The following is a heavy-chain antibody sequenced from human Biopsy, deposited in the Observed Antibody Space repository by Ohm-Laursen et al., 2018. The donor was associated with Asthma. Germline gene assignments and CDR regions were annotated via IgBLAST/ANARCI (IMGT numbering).Heavy chain of an antibody. D-gene: IGHD6-13*01. CDR1: GGTFSSNS. CDR2: IDPNSGGT. CDR3: AGDAAAAGESYYYYYGMDV. J-gene: IGHJ6*02. V-gene: IGHV1-2*04. Sequence: ASVKVSCKASGGTFSSNSINWVRQAPGQGLEWMGRIDPNSGGTNYAQKFLGWVTMTRDTSISTAYMELSRLRSDDTAVYYCAGDAAAAGESYYYYYGMDVWGQGTTVTVSS.